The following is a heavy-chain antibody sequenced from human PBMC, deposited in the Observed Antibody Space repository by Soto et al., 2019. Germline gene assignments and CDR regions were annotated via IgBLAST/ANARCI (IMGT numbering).Heavy chain of an antibody. CDR2: ISSSSSYI. J-gene: IGHJ3*02. D-gene: IGHD3-9*01. CDR3: ARSQLRYFDWLKTGDAFDI. CDR1: GFTFSSYS. Sequence: EVQLVESGGGLVKPGGSLRLSCAASGFTFSSYSMNWVRQAPGKGLEWVSSISSSSSYIYYADSVKGRFTIYRDNAKNALYLQMNSLRAEDTAVYYCARSQLRYFDWLKTGDAFDIWGQGTMVTVSS. V-gene: IGHV3-21*01.